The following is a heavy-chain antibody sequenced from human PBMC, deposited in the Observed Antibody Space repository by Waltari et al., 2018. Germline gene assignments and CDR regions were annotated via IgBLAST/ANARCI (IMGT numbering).Heavy chain of an antibody. CDR1: GYSISSGYY. V-gene: IGHV4-38-2*01. CDR3: ARVPMVRGVLAFMDV. J-gene: IGHJ6*02. Sequence: QVQLQESGPGLVKPSETLSLTCAVSGYSISSGYYWGWIRQPPGKGLEWIGNIYHNGGTYYNPSLKSRVTISVDTSKNQFSLKLSSVTAADTAVYYCARVPMVRGVLAFMDVWGQGTTVTVSS. D-gene: IGHD3-10*01. CDR2: IYHNGGT.